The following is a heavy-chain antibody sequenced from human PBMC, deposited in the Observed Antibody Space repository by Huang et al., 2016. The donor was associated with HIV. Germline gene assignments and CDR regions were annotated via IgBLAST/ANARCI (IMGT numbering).Heavy chain of an antibody. CDR1: GFTFSGCA. J-gene: IGHJ4*02. D-gene: IGHD6-19*01. Sequence: EVQLLESGGGLVQPGGSLRLSCAASGFTFSGCAMSWVRLAPGKGRGWVSGVSGGGGSTYYADSVKGRFTISRDDSKNTLYLQMNSLRAEDTAVYFCAKSSAWYPPYYFDYWGQGTLVTVSS. V-gene: IGHV3-23*01. CDR3: AKSSAWYPPYYFDY. CDR2: VSGGGGST.